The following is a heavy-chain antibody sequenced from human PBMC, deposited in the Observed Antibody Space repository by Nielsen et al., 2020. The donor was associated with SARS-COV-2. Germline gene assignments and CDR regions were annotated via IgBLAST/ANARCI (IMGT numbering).Heavy chain of an antibody. V-gene: IGHV1-2*06. Sequence: ASVKVSCKASGYTFTGYYMHWVRQAPGQGLEWMGRINPNSGGTNYAQKFQGRVTLTRDTSMTTAYMDLSSLTSEDTAIYYCARGRLELGAFDIWGQGTMVTVSS. J-gene: IGHJ3*02. D-gene: IGHD1-7*01. CDR1: GYTFTGYY. CDR3: ARGRLELGAFDI. CDR2: INPNSGGT.